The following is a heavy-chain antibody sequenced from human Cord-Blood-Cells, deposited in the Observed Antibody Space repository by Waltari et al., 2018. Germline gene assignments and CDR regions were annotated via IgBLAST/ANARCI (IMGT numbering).Heavy chain of an antibody. CDR1: GVSFSGYY. CDR3: ARGGTAGDY. Sequence: QVQLQQWGAGLLKPSETLSLTCAVYGVSFSGYYWSWIRQPPENGLEWIGEINQSGSANSTTSLTFRVTISVDTSKHQFSLKLRSVTAADTAVYYCARGGTAGDYWGQGTLVTVSS. CDR2: INQSGSA. J-gene: IGHJ4*02. D-gene: IGHD6-13*01. V-gene: IGHV4-34*01.